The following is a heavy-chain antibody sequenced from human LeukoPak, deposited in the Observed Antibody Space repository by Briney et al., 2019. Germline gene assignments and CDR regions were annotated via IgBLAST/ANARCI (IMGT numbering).Heavy chain of an antibody. CDR1: GGSFSDYF. Sequence: SETLSLTCAVYGGSFSDYFWGWIRQPPGKGLEWIGEINHSGRTYYNPSLKSRVTISVDTSKNQFSLNLSSVTAADTAVYYCARDVVVVPAAIHYGMDVWGQGTTITVSS. J-gene: IGHJ6*02. D-gene: IGHD2-2*01. CDR2: INHSGRT. CDR3: ARDVVVVPAAIHYGMDV. V-gene: IGHV4-34*01.